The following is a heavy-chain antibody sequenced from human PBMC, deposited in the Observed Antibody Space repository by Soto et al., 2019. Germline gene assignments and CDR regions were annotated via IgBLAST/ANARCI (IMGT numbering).Heavy chain of an antibody. CDR1: GGSISSYY. D-gene: IGHD3-10*01. V-gene: IGHV4-59*01. Sequence: QVQLQESGPGLVKPSETLSLTCTVSGGSISSYYWSWIRQPPGKGLEWIGYIFYSGSTDYNPSLKSRVTISVDTSKNQFSLKVTSVTAADTAVDYWARARSYGSGTYYFDSWGQGTLVTVSS. CDR2: IFYSGST. J-gene: IGHJ4*02. CDR3: ARARSYGSGTYYFDS.